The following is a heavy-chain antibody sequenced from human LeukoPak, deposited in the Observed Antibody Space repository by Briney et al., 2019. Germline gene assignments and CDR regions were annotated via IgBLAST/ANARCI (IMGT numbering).Heavy chain of an antibody. CDR2: IKQDESEK. V-gene: IGHV3-7*03. CDR1: GLYVGRYW. Sequence: GGSLRLSCAASGLYVGRYWMSWVRQAPGEGLEWVANIKQDESEKDYVGSVKGRFTISRDNAKNSLYLQMNRLRPEDTALYYCATYSGAHHKTFDDWGQGTLVTVSS. D-gene: IGHD1-26*01. CDR3: ATYSGAHHKTFDD. J-gene: IGHJ4*02.